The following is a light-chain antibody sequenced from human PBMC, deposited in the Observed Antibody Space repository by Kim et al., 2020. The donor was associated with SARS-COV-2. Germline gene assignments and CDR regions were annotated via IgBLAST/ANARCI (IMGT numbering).Light chain of an antibody. CDR1: QSIFYRYNSKNY. Sequence: ATINCKSSQSIFYRYNSKNYLAWYQQKPGQSPKLLVYWESTRESGVPDRFSGSGSETDFTLSISSLQAEDVAVYYCQQYYRTPPTFGGGTKVDIK. CDR2: WES. V-gene: IGKV4-1*01. CDR3: QQYYRTPPT. J-gene: IGKJ4*01.